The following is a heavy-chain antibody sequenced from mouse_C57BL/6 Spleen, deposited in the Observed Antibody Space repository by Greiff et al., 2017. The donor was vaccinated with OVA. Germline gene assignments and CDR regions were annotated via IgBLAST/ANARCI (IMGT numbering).Heavy chain of an antibody. D-gene: IGHD1-1*01. CDR3: ARDRDYYGSSSFDY. CDR1: GYSITSGYY. V-gene: IGHV3-6*01. CDR2: ISYDGSN. Sequence: EVKLMESGPGLVKPSQSLSLTCSVTGYSITSGYYWNWIRQFPGNKLEWMGYISYDGSNNYNPSLKNRISITRDTSKNQFFLKLNSVTTEDTATYYCARDRDYYGSSSFDYWGQGTTLTVSS. J-gene: IGHJ2*01.